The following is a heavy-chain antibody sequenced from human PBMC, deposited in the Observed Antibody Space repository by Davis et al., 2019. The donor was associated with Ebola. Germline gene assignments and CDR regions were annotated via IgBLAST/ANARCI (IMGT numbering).Heavy chain of an antibody. CDR2: IYPGDSDT. CDR1: GYSFTSYW. V-gene: IGHV5-51*01. CDR3: ARQGKSLWFGELNLPDY. J-gene: IGHJ4*02. D-gene: IGHD3-10*01. Sequence: GESLKISCQGSGYSFTSYWIGWVRQMPGKGLEWMGIIYPGDSDTRYSPSFQGQVTISADKSISTAYLQWSSLKASDTAMYYCARQGKSLWFGELNLPDYWGQGTLVTVSS.